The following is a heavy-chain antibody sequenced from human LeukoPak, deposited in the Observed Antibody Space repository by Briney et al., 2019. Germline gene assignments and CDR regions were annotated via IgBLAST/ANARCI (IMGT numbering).Heavy chain of an antibody. CDR2: IRGSGDNT. Sequence: PGGSLRLSCAASGFTFTSCTMSWVRQAPGKGLEWVSDIRGSGDNTYYADSVKGRFTISRDNSKSTLYLQMSSLRAEDTAVYFCAKGGSYRVQPYFDYWGQGALVTVSS. CDR1: GFTFTSCT. V-gene: IGHV3-23*01. J-gene: IGHJ4*02. D-gene: IGHD1-1*01. CDR3: AKGGSYRVQPYFDY.